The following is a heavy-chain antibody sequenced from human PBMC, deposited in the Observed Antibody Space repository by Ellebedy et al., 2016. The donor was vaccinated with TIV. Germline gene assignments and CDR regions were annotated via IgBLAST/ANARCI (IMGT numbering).Heavy chain of an antibody. CDR1: GGSISSYY. D-gene: IGHD3-9*01. V-gene: IGHV4-4*07. Sequence: SETLSLXXTVSGGSISSYYWSWIRQPAGKGLEWIGRIYTSGSTNYNPSLKSRVTMSVDTSKNQFSLKLSSVTAADTAVYYCAGAPIFKISLDAFDIWGQGTMVTVSS. CDR3: AGAPIFKISLDAFDI. J-gene: IGHJ3*02. CDR2: IYTSGST.